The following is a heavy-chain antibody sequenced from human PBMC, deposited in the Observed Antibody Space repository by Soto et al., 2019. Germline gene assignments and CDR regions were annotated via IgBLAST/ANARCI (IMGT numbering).Heavy chain of an antibody. CDR1: GYTFTNYD. Sequence: QVHLVQSGAEVKKPGASVKVSCKASGYTFTNYDINWVRQAPGQGLEWMGWISTYTGNTNYAQKHQRRGHVTTDTATSTAYMELRSLRSDATAVDYCARGYYYGSGRPTPGGMDVWGQGTTVTVSS. J-gene: IGHJ6*02. CDR2: ISTYTGNT. D-gene: IGHD3-10*01. CDR3: ARGYYYGSGRPTPGGMDV. V-gene: IGHV1-18*01.